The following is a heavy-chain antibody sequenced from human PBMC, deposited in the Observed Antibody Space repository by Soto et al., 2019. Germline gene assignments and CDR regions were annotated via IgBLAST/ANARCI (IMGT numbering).Heavy chain of an antibody. J-gene: IGHJ4*02. D-gene: IGHD3-16*01. CDR2: IYYSGST. V-gene: IGHV4-39*01. CDR1: RGSISSYY. Sequence: SETLSLTCSVSRGSISSYYWGWIRQPPGKGLEWIGSIYYSGSTYYNPSLKSRVTISVDTSKNQFSLKLSSVTAADTAVYYCARHSFRGYFDYWGQGTLVTVSS. CDR3: ARHSFRGYFDY.